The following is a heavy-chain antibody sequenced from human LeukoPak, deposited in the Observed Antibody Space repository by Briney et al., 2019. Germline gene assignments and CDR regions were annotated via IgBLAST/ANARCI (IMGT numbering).Heavy chain of an antibody. V-gene: IGHV1-8*01. D-gene: IGHD3-22*01. J-gene: IGHJ4*02. CDR3: ATMGSGYYPLDH. CDR1: GYTFTSYD. Sequence: ASVKVSCKASGYTFTSYDINWVRQATGQGLEWMGWMNPNSGNTGYAQKFQGRVTMTEDTSTDTAYMELSSLRSEDTAMYYCATMGSGYYPLDHWGQGTLVTVSS. CDR2: MNPNSGNT.